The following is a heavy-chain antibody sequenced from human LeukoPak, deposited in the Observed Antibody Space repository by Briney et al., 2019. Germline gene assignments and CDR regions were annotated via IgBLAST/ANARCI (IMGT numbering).Heavy chain of an antibody. CDR3: ARVKGGLYGSATDAFDI. V-gene: IGHV3-21*01. J-gene: IGHJ3*02. CDR1: GFTFSSYS. D-gene: IGHD6-25*01. CDR2: ISSSSSYI. Sequence: GGSLRLSCAASGFTFSSYSMNWVCQAPGKGLEWVSSISSSSSYIYYADSVKGRFTISRDNAKNSLYLQMNSLRAEDTAVYYCARVKGGLYGSATDAFDIWGQGTMVTVSS.